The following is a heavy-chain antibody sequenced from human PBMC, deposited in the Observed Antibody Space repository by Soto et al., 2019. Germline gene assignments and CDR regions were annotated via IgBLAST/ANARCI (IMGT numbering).Heavy chain of an antibody. CDR2: IRETGNT. J-gene: IGHJ4*02. D-gene: IGHD1-26*01. CDR1: GFTFSNYA. Sequence: GGSLRLSCAASGFTFSNYAMSWIRQAPGKGLEWVSTIRETGNTYYADSVRGRFATSRDNSENTLYLQMSSLRAEGTAVYYCAKQQMGVIRALDYWGQGTLVTVSS. V-gene: IGHV3-23*01. CDR3: AKQQMGVIRALDY.